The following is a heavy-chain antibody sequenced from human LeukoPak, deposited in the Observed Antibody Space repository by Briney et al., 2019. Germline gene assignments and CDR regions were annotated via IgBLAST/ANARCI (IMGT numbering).Heavy chain of an antibody. CDR3: ARDWTDYFDY. V-gene: IGHV3-30-3*01. D-gene: IGHD3/OR15-3a*01. CDR2: ISYNGNNK. Sequence: GRSLRLSCAASGFIFSTYAMHWVRQAPDKGLEWVALISYNGNNKYYADSVKGRFTISRDNSKNTLYLQMNSLRTEDTAVYYCARDWTDYFDYWGQGTLVTVSS. J-gene: IGHJ4*02. CDR1: GFIFSTYA.